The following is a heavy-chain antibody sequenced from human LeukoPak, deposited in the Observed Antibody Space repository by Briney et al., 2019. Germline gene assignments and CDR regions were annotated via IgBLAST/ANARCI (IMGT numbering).Heavy chain of an antibody. Sequence: GGSLRLSCVASGFTFSYYSTNWVRQAPGKGLEWVSYINSISGEIWYADSVKGRFTISRDDAKNSLYLQMNSLRDEDTAVYYCARDHGYAFYYWGQGTLVTVSS. CDR2: INSISGEI. J-gene: IGHJ4*02. V-gene: IGHV3-48*02. CDR3: ARDHGYAFYY. D-gene: IGHD5-12*01. CDR1: GFTFSYYS.